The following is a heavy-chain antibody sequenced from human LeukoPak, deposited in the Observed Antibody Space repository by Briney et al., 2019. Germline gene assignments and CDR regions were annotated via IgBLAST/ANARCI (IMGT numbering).Heavy chain of an antibody. CDR3: AKERTPYDSRAAFDY. CDR2: ISNSGGRT. V-gene: IGHV3-23*01. CDR1: GFTFSTYT. J-gene: IGHJ4*02. Sequence: GGSLRLSCAASGFTFSTYTMSWVRQAPRKGLEWVSGISNSGGRTYYAESVKGRFTISRDNSKSTLYLQMNSLRPEDTAVYYCAKERTPYDSRAAFDYWGQGTLVTVSS. D-gene: IGHD3-22*01.